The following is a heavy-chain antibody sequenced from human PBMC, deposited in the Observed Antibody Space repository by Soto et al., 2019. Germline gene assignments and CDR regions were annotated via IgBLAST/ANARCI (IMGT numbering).Heavy chain of an antibody. CDR1: GLTFSDHY. D-gene: IGHD2-8*02. V-gene: IGHV3-72*01. J-gene: IGHJ4*02. CDR2: IRDRAHSYST. Sequence: EVPLVESGGGLVQPGGSLRLSCAVSGLTFSDHYMGWCRQAPGKGLDWVGRIRDRAHSYSTEYAASVKGRFTISRDDSRNSLYLQMNSLKMEDTAVFYCVIWWSVSGSRDYWGRGTLVTVSS. CDR3: VIWWSVSGSRDY.